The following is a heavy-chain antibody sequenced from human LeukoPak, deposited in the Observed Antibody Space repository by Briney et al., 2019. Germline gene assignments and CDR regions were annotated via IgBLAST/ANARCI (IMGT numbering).Heavy chain of an antibody. CDR3: ARRGASRYCSGGSCQGKYYFDY. D-gene: IGHD2-15*01. V-gene: IGHV3-21*01. CDR1: GFTFSSYS. CDR2: ISSSSSYI. J-gene: IGHJ4*02. Sequence: NPGGSLRLSCAASGFTFSSYSMNWVRQAPGKGLEWVSSISSSSSYIYYADSVKGRFTISRDNAKNSLYLQMNSLRAEDTAVYYCARRGASRYCSGGSCQGKYYFDYWGQGTLVTVSS.